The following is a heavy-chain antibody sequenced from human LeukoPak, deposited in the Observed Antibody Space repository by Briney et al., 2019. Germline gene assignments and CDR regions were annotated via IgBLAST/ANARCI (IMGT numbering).Heavy chain of an antibody. V-gene: IGHV3-30*04. CDR1: GFTFSSYA. D-gene: IGHD3-22*01. CDR2: ISYDGSNK. CDR3: ARDRDSSGYCDY. Sequence: GGSLRLSCAASGFTFSSYAMHWVRQAPGKGLEWVAVISYDGSNKYYGDSVKGRFTISRDNSKNTLYLQMNSLRAEDTAVYYCARDRDSSGYCDYWGQGTLVTVSS. J-gene: IGHJ4*02.